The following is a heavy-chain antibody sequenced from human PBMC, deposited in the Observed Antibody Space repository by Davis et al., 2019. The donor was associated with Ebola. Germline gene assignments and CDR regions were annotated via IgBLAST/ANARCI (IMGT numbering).Heavy chain of an antibody. CDR3: AKDTALDAFDI. CDR2: IIPTLGIA. D-gene: IGHD5-18*01. V-gene: IGHV1-69*02. Sequence: AASVKVSCKASGGTFSSYTISWVRQAPGQGLEWMGRIIPTLGIANYAQKFQGRVTITADKSTSTAYMELSSLRSEDTAVYYCAKDTALDAFDIWGQGTMVTVSS. CDR1: GGTFSSYT. J-gene: IGHJ3*02.